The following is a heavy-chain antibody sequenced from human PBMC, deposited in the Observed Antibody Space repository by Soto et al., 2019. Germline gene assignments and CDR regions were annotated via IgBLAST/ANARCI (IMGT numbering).Heavy chain of an antibody. D-gene: IGHD5-12*01. CDR3: TAGVGTSDHDY. Sequence: GGSLRLSCAASGFTFRDAWMSWVRQAPGKGLEWVGRVQTKAHGGTRDYAAPVKGRFTISRDDSKDTLYLQMNSLNTEDTAVYYCTAGVGTSDHDYWGQGTLVTVSS. J-gene: IGHJ4*02. CDR2: VQTKAHGGTR. V-gene: IGHV3-15*01. CDR1: GFTFRDAW.